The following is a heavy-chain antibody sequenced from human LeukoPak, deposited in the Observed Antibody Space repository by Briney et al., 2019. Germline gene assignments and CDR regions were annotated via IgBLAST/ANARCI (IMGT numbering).Heavy chain of an antibody. Sequence: GSLRLFCSASGFTFSSYEMNWVRQAPGKGLEWVSYINSSGSTIYYADSVKGRFTISRDNSKNTLYLQMNSLRAEDAAVYFCAKAPVTSCRGAYCYPFDSWGQGTLVTVSS. J-gene: IGHJ4*02. D-gene: IGHD2-21*01. V-gene: IGHV3-48*03. CDR1: GFTFSSYE. CDR2: INSSGSTI. CDR3: AKAPVTSCRGAYCYPFDS.